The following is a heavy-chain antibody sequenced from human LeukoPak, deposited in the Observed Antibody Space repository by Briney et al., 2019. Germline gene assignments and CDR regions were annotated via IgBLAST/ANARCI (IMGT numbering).Heavy chain of an antibody. CDR2: IIPIFGTA. D-gene: IGHD5-18*01. CDR1: GGTFSSYA. V-gene: IGHV1-69*05. J-gene: IGHJ4*02. CDR3: ARAHTGRYSYGNFDY. Sequence: SVKVSCKASGGTFSSYAISWVRQAPGQGLEWMGGIIPIFGTANYAQKFQGRVTITTDESTSTAYMELSSLRSEDTAVYYCARAHTGRYSYGNFDYWGQRTLVTVSS.